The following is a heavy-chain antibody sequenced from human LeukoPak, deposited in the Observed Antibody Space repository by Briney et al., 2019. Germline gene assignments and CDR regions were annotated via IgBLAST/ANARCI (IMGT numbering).Heavy chain of an antibody. CDR1: GYTFTGYY. Sequence: ASVKVSCTASGYTFTGYYMNWVRQAPGQGLEWMGWINPNSGGTNYAQEFQGRVTMTRDTSITTAYMELSRLRSDDTAVYYCARAYCGDDCYFLFWGQGTLVTVSS. CDR3: ARAYCGDDCYFLF. J-gene: IGHJ4*02. V-gene: IGHV1-2*02. D-gene: IGHD2-21*02. CDR2: INPNSGGT.